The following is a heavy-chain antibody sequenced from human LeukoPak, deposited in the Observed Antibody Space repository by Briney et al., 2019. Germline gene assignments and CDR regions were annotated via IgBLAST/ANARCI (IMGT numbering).Heavy chain of an antibody. CDR3: ARGGYYGSGRRIDY. Sequence: ASVKVSCKASGYTFTGYYMHWVRQAPGQGLEWMGWINPNSGGTNYAQKFQGRVTMTRDTSISTAYMELSRLRADDTAVYYCARGGYYGSGRRIDYWGQGTLVTVSS. CDR2: INPNSGGT. V-gene: IGHV1-2*02. D-gene: IGHD3-10*01. CDR1: GYTFTGYY. J-gene: IGHJ4*02.